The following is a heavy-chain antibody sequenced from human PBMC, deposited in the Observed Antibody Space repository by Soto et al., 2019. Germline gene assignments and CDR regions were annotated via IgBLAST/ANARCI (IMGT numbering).Heavy chain of an antibody. CDR1: GDSISTYY. Sequence: SETLSLTCTVSGDSISTYYWGWIRQPPGKGLGWIGSIYYSGTTNYNPSLKSRVTISVDTSKNQCSLKLTSVTAADTAVYYCARLNYFDSYYFDYWGQGTLVTVSS. CDR3: ARLNYFDSYYFDY. CDR2: IYYSGTT. D-gene: IGHD3-22*01. J-gene: IGHJ4*02. V-gene: IGHV4-59*01.